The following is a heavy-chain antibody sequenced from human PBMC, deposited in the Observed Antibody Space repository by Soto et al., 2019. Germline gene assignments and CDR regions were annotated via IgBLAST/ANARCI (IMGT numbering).Heavy chain of an antibody. V-gene: IGHV3-30*18. CDR1: GFTFSNYG. J-gene: IGHJ4*02. D-gene: IGHD2-15*01. Sequence: QVQLVESGGGVVQPGRSLRLSCSASGFTFSNYGMHWVRQAPGKGLEWVAVISFDGSNKYYADSVRGRFTISRDNSKDTRYLQMDRLRAEDTAVYYCSKERIEQDQLLPLFDYWGQGTLVIVSS. CDR2: ISFDGSNK. CDR3: SKERIEQDQLLPLFDY.